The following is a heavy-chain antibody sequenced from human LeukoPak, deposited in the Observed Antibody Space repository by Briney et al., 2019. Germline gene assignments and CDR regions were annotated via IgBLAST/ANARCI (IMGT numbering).Heavy chain of an antibody. V-gene: IGHV4-34*01. CDR1: GGSFSGYY. Sequence: SETLSLTCAVYGGSFSGYYWSWIRQPPGKGLEWIGEINHSGSTNYNPSLKSRVTTSVDTSKNQFSLKLSSVTAADTAVYYCARGDANYDFWSGYYTSYYYGRLGQRDHGHRLL. D-gene: IGHD3-3*01. J-gene: IGHJ6*03. CDR3: ARGDANYDFWSGYYTSYYYGR. CDR2: INHSGST.